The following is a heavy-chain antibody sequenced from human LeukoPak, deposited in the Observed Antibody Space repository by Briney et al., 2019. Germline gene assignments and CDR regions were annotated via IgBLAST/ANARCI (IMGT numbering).Heavy chain of an antibody. CDR2: IYYSGST. Sequence: SETLSLTCTVYGGSVSSGSYYWRWSRQPPGRGLEWIVYIYYSGSTNYNPSLKSRITISVDTSKNQFSLKLSSVTAADTAVYYCARKEARNRMWFDPWGQGTLVTVSS. CDR1: GGSVSSGSYY. J-gene: IGHJ5*02. CDR3: ARKEARNRMWFDP. D-gene: IGHD1-14*01. V-gene: IGHV4-61*01.